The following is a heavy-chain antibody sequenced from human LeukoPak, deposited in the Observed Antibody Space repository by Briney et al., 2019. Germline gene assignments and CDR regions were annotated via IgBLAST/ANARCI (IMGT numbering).Heavy chain of an antibody. V-gene: IGHV3-23*01. D-gene: IGHD3-9*01. J-gene: IGHJ4*02. CDR1: GFTFSNYA. CDR3: AKWGDYDVLTGYYVSDY. CDR2: ITGSGGNT. Sequence: GGSLRLSCAASGFTFSNYAISWVRQAPGKGLEWVSAITGSGGNTYYADSVKGRFTISRDNSKNTVFLQMNSLRAEDTAVYYCAKWGDYDVLTGYYVSDYWGQGTLVTVSS.